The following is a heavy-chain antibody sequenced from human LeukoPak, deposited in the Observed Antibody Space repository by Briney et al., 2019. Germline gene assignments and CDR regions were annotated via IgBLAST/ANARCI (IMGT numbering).Heavy chain of an antibody. CDR3: ARGRIGDSSGYYPDY. Sequence: SETLSLTWAVYGGSFSGYYWSWIRQPPGKGLEWIGEINHSGSTNYNPSLKSRVTISVDTSKNQFSLKLSSVTAADTAVYYCARGRIGDSSGYYPDYWGQGTLVTVSS. V-gene: IGHV4-34*01. CDR2: INHSGST. J-gene: IGHJ4*02. CDR1: GGSFSGYY. D-gene: IGHD3-22*01.